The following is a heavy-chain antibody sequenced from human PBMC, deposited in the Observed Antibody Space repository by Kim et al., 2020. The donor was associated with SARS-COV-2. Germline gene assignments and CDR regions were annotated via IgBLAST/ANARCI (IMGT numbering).Heavy chain of an antibody. Sequence: GGSLRLSCAASGFTFSSYSMNWVRQAPGKGLEWVSYISCSSSTIYYADSVKGRFTISRDNAKNSLYLQMNSLRDEDTAVYYCARDGEGYGSGWTEGCPGYSYYGMDVWRQGPTVTLSS. V-gene: IGHV3-48*02. CDR3: ARDGEGYGSGWTEGCPGYSYYGMDV. J-gene: IGHJ6*02. CDR1: GFTFSSYS. D-gene: IGHD6-19*01. CDR2: ISCSSSTI.